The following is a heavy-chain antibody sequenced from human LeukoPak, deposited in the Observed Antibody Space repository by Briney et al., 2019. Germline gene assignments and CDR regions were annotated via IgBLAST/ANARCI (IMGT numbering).Heavy chain of an antibody. D-gene: IGHD2-15*01. J-gene: IGHJ6*02. V-gene: IGHV3-7*01. CDR3: ARDKVYCSGGSCSDYYYGMDV. Sequence: GGSLRLSCAASGFTFSSYWMSWVRQAPGKGLEWVANIKQDGSEKYYVDSVKGRFTISRDNAKNSLYLQMNSLRAEDTAVYYCARDKVYCSGGSCSDYYYGMDVWGQGTTVTVSS. CDR1: GFTFSSYW. CDR2: IKQDGSEK.